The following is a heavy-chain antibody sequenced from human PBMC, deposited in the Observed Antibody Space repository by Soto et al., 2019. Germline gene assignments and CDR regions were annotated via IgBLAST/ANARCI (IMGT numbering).Heavy chain of an antibody. V-gene: IGHV4-39*01. CDR3: ARLERLGELYFDY. CDR2: IYYSGST. CDR1: GGSISSSSYY. Sequence: SETLSLTCTVSGGSISSSSYYWGWIRQPPGKGLEWIGSIYYSGSTYYNPSLKSRVTISVDTSKNQFSLKLGSVTAADTAVYYCARLERLGELYFDYWGQGTLVTVSS. J-gene: IGHJ4*02. D-gene: IGHD4-17*01.